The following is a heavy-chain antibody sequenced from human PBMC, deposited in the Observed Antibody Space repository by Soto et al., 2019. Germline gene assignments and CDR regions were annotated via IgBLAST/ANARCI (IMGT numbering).Heavy chain of an antibody. V-gene: IGHV4-38-2*01. CDR1: GYSISSGYY. D-gene: IGHD3-10*01. CDR2: IYHSGST. Sequence: LSLTCAVSGYSISSGYYWGWIRQPPGKGLEWIGSIYHSGSTYYNPSLKSRVTISVDTSKNQFSLKLSSVTAADTAVYYCARGAPLFFPVGLAYFDYWGQGTLVTVSS. CDR3: ARGAPLFFPVGLAYFDY. J-gene: IGHJ4*02.